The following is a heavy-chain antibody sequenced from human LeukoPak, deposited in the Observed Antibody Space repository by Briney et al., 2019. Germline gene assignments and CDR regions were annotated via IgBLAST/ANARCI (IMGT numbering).Heavy chain of an antibody. CDR3: ARGGLTAGFDY. Sequence: SGGSLRLSCAASGFTFSNYWMSWVRQAPGKGLEWVTNINREGSQLDYVDSVKGRFTISRDSANNALYLQMNSLRAEDTAVYYCARGGLTAGFDYWGQGTLATVSS. D-gene: IGHD3-10*01. CDR2: INREGSQL. J-gene: IGHJ4*02. V-gene: IGHV3-7*01. CDR1: GFTFSNYW.